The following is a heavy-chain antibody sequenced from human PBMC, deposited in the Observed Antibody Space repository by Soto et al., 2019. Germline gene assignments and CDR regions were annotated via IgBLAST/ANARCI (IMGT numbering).Heavy chain of an antibody. J-gene: IGHJ4*02. CDR2: VSHDGRNT. Sequence: VQLVESGGGVVQPGRSLRLSCAASGFTFSDYAMHWVRQAPGKGLEWVAVVSHDGRNTHYADSVKGRFTISSDSSKDTVSLEMTSLRVRATAVYFCARAGRKLLVRSDVNYWGQGALVTVSS. V-gene: IGHV3-30*03. CDR1: GFTFSDYA. CDR3: ARAGRKLLVRSDVNY. D-gene: IGHD6-19*01.